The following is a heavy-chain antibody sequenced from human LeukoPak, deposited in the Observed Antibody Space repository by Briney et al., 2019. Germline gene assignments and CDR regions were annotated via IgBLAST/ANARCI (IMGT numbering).Heavy chain of an antibody. CDR2: ISYDGSNK. V-gene: IGHV3-30*04. CDR3: ARSWLLPDY. CDR1: GFTFSSYA. J-gene: IGHJ4*02. D-gene: IGHD5-12*01. Sequence: GGALRLSCAASGFTFSSYAMHWVRQAPGKGLEWVAVISYDGSNKYYADSVKGRFTISRDNSKNTLYLQMNSLRAEDTAVYYCARSWLLPDYWGQGTLVTVSS.